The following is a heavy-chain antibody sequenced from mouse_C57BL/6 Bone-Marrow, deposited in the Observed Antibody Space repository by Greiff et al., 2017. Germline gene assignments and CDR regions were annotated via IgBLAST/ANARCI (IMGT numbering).Heavy chain of an antibody. J-gene: IGHJ4*01. Sequence: QVQLQQPGAELVKPGASVKVSCKASGYTFTSYWMHWVKQRPGQGLEWIGRIHPSDSDNNYNQKFKGKATLTVDKSSSTAYMQLSSLTSEDSAVYYCAIRTAQATSYAMDYWGQGTSVTVSS. CDR2: IHPSDSDN. CDR3: AIRTAQATSYAMDY. CDR1: GYTFTSYW. V-gene: IGHV1-74*01. D-gene: IGHD3-2*02.